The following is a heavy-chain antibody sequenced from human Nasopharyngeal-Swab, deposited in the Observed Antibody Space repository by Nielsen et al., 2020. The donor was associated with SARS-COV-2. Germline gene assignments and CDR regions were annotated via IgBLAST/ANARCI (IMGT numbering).Heavy chain of an antibody. J-gene: IGHJ3*02. Sequence: GASLKISCKGSGYSFTSYWIGWVRQMPGKGLERIGIIYPGDSDTRYSPSFQGQVTISADKSISTAYLQWSSLKASDTAMYYCARQLMITFGGVIVTGAFDIWGQGTMVTVSS. V-gene: IGHV5-51*01. D-gene: IGHD3-16*02. CDR3: ARQLMITFGGVIVTGAFDI. CDR2: IYPGDSDT. CDR1: GYSFTSYW.